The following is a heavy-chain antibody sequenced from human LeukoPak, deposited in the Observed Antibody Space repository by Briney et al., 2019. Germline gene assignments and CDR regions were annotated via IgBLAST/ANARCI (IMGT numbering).Heavy chain of an antibody. V-gene: IGHV4-59*01. Sequence: SSETLSLTCTVSGGSISSYYWSWIRQPPGKGLEWIGYIYYSGSTHYNPSLKSRVTISADTTKNQFSLKLSSVTAADTAVYYCARGMMTYYYYIDVWGKGTTVTVSS. CDR2: IYYSGST. CDR1: GGSISSYY. J-gene: IGHJ6*03. CDR3: ARGMMTYYYYIDV. D-gene: IGHD3-16*01.